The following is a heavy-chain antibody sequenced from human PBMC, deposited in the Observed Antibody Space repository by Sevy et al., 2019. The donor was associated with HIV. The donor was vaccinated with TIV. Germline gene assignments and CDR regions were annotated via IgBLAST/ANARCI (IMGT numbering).Heavy chain of an antibody. CDR3: ARDQHDYGGNLRTGWFDP. CDR1: HYTFSSYT. J-gene: IGHJ5*02. D-gene: IGHD4-17*01. V-gene: IGHV3-30-3*01. Sequence: GGSLRLSCAASHYTFSSYTMHWVRQAPGKGLEWVALISYDGSNKNYADSVKGRFTISRDNSKNTLYQQMNSLRAEDTAVYYCARDQHDYGGNLRTGWFDPWGQGTLVTVSS. CDR2: ISYDGSNK.